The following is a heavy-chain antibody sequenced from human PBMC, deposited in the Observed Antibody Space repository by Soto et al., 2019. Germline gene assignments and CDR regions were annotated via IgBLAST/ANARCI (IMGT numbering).Heavy chain of an antibody. J-gene: IGHJ6*03. CDR2: INPNSGGT. Sequence: GASVKVSCKASGYTFTGYYMHWVRQAPGQGLEWMGWINPNSGGTNYAQKFQGWVTMTRDTSISTANMELSRLRSDDTAVYYCARCRPYCSSTSCSSAPYYYYYMDVWGKGTTVTVSS. CDR3: ARCRPYCSSTSCSSAPYYYYYMDV. D-gene: IGHD2-2*01. CDR1: GYTFTGYY. V-gene: IGHV1-2*04.